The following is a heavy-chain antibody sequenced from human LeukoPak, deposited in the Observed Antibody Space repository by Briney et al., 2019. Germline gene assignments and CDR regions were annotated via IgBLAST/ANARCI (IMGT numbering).Heavy chain of an antibody. D-gene: IGHD6-13*01. Sequence: GESLKISCKGSGYSFNTYWIGWVRQMPGKGLEWMGIIFPGDSDTRYSPSFQGQVTISVDKSISTAYLQWSSLKASDTAMYYCARRRSIAPTGRNWFDPWGQGTLVTVSS. V-gene: IGHV5-51*01. J-gene: IGHJ5*02. CDR2: IFPGDSDT. CDR1: GYSFNTYW. CDR3: ARRRSIAPTGRNWFDP.